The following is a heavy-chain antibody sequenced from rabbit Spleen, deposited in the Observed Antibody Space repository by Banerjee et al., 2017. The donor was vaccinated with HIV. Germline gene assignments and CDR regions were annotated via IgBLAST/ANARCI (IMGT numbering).Heavy chain of an antibody. CDR2: INAITGKP. Sequence: QSLEESGGDLVKPGASLTLTCKASGLDFSSSWVCWVRQAPGKGLEWIACINAITGKPVYASWAKGRFTFSKTSSTTVTLQMTSLTAADTATYFCARDLTDVIGWNFGWWGPGTLVTVS. J-gene: IGHJ4*01. D-gene: IGHD1-1*01. CDR3: ARDLTDVIGWNFGW. CDR1: GLDFSSSW. V-gene: IGHV1S40*01.